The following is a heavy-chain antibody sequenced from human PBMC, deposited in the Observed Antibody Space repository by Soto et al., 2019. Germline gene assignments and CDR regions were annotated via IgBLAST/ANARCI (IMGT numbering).Heavy chain of an antibody. V-gene: IGHV3-23*01. CDR3: AKDSVHNLYRTSSLEDCFGP. J-gene: IGHJ5*02. CDR1: GFIFGNYA. CDR2: ISGSGVNT. Sequence: GSLRLSCAPSGFIFGNYAMTWVPPAPGKGLEWVATISGSGVNTYYADSVRGRLTISRDNSKNTVWLQMNSLRAADSSVYYCAKDSVHNLYRTSSLEDCFGPWGQGTLVTVSS. D-gene: IGHD6-6*01.